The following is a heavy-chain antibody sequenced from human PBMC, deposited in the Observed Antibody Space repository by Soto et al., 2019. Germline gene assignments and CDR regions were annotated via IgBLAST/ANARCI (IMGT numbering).Heavy chain of an antibody. CDR2: INPESGGT. Sequence: QVQLVQSGAEVKKPGASVKVSCKASGYTFTDYYMHWVRQAPGQGLEWMGWINPESGGTNSAQKFQGRVTMTRDTSISTAYMELSRLRYADTAVYYCAREPYSSSYPYYYYHGMDVWGQGTTVTLSS. D-gene: IGHD6-6*01. J-gene: IGHJ6*02. V-gene: IGHV1-2*02. CDR3: AREPYSSSYPYYYYHGMDV. CDR1: GYTFTDYY.